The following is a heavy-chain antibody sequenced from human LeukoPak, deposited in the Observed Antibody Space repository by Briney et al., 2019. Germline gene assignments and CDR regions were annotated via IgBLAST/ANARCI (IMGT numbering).Heavy chain of an antibody. D-gene: IGHD7-27*01. Sequence: GGSLRLSCAASGFTFSSYTMNWVRQGPGKGLEGVSAITGSGGDTHYADSVKGRFTISRDNSKNTLYLQMNSLGAEDTAVYYCAKDGQDWGSYFDYWGQGTLVTVSS. CDR1: GFTFSSYT. J-gene: IGHJ4*02. CDR2: ITGSGGDT. CDR3: AKDGQDWGSYFDY. V-gene: IGHV3-23*01.